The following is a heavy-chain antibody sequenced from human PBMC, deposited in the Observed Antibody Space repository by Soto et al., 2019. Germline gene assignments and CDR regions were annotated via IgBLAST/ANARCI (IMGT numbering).Heavy chain of an antibody. V-gene: IGHV3-30*18. D-gene: IGHD6-13*01. CDR1: GLTFSSYG. CDR2: ISYDGSHT. Sequence: GGSLRLSCAASGLTFSSYGMHWVRQAPGKGLEWVAVISYDGSHTNYVDSAKGRFTISRDNSKNTLYLQMDSLRADDTAVYYCAKEGIAAGIGFDYWGQGTLVTVSS. CDR3: AKEGIAAGIGFDY. J-gene: IGHJ4*02.